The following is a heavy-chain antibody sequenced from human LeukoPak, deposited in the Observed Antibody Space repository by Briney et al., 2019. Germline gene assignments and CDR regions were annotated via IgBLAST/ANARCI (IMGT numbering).Heavy chain of an antibody. Sequence: SETLSLMCTVLGYSISSAYSWGWTRPPPGEGLEWIGKIYHNGNTFYNSSLRTRVTISVDTSENQFTLKLSSVTAADTAVYSCASYKTYYDSSGNPFDYWGQGTLVTVSS. D-gene: IGHD3-22*01. V-gene: IGHV4-38-2*02. CDR2: IYHNGNT. CDR3: ASYKTYYDSSGNPFDY. CDR1: GYSISSAYS. J-gene: IGHJ4*02.